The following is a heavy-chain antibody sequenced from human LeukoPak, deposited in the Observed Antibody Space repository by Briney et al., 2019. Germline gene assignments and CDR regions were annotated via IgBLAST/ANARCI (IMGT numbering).Heavy chain of an antibody. CDR1: GGSFSGYY. V-gene: IGHV4-34*01. D-gene: IGHD2-15*01. CDR3: NGRYCSGGSCYTRSLYYYMDV. CDR2: INHSGST. Sequence: ETLSLTCAVSGGSFSGYYWSWIRQPPGKGLEWIGEINHSGSTNYNPSLKSRVTISVDTSKNQFSLKLSSVTAADTAVYYCNGRYCSGGSCYTRSLYYYMDVWGKGTTVTISS. J-gene: IGHJ6*03.